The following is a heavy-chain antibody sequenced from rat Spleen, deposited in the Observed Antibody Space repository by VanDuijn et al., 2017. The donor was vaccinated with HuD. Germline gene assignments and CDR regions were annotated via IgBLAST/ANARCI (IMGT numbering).Heavy chain of an antibody. CDR1: GFSLTSYH. CDR3: TRDRYYDGTFYYYVLDA. V-gene: IGHV2S1*01. CDR2: IQSGGST. Sequence: QVQLKESGPGLVQPSQTLSLTCTVSGFSLTSYHVHWVRQPPGKGLEWMGRIQSGGSTDYNSALKSRLSISRDTSKSQVFLKMNSLQTEDTAIYYCTRDRYYDGTFYYYVLDAWGQGTSVTVSS. D-gene: IGHD1-12*02. J-gene: IGHJ4*01.